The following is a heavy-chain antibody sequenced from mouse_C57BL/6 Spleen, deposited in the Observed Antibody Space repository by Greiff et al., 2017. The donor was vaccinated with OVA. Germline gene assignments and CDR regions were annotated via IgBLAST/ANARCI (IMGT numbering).Heavy chain of an antibody. Sequence: EVQLQQSGPVLVKPGASVKMSCKASGYTFTDYYMNWVKQSHGKSLEWIGVINPYNGGTSYNQKFKGKATLTVDKSSSTAYIELNSLTSEDSAVYYCARSPTGFAYWGQGTLVTVSA. CDR2: INPYNGGT. J-gene: IGHJ3*01. V-gene: IGHV1-19*01. D-gene: IGHD1-1*01. CDR3: ARSPTGFAY. CDR1: GYTFTDYY.